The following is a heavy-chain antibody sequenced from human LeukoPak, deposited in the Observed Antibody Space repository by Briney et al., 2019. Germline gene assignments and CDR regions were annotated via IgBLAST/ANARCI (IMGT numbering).Heavy chain of an antibody. CDR2: IIPIFGTA. D-gene: IGHD2-15*01. CDR1: GGTFSSYA. J-gene: IGHJ6*03. CDR3: TRVLYPTHYYYMDV. V-gene: IGHV1-69*05. Sequence: ASVKVSCKASGGTFSSYAISWVRQAPGQGLEWMGGIIPIFGTANYAQKFQGRVTITTDESTSTAYMELSSLRSEDTAVYYCTRVLYPTHYYYMDVWGKGTTVTVPS.